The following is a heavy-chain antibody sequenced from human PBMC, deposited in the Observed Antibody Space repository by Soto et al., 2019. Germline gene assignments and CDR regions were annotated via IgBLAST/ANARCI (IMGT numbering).Heavy chain of an antibody. CDR1: GYTFTSYG. Sequence: RASVKVSCKASGYTFTSYGISWVRQAPGQGLEWMGWISAYNGNTNYAQKLQGRVTMTTDTSTSTAYMELRSLRSDDTAVYYCARFYIAAAGTFAGYYYYGMDVWGQGTTVTVSS. D-gene: IGHD6-13*01. V-gene: IGHV1-18*01. J-gene: IGHJ6*02. CDR2: ISAYNGNT. CDR3: ARFYIAAAGTFAGYYYYGMDV.